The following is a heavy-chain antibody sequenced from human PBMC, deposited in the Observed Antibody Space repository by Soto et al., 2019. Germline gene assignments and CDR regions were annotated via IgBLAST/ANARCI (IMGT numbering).Heavy chain of an antibody. CDR2: TYYRSNWRH. J-gene: IGHJ4*02. CDR1: GDSVSSNTAA. CDR3: ARGVAGSGFDL. D-gene: IGHD6-19*01. Sequence: SQTLSLTCAIPGDSVSSNTAAWNLIRSSPSRGLEWLGRTYYRSNWRHDYAVSVRSRITVNPDTSKNHFSLQLNSVTPDDTAVYYCARGVAGSGFDLWGQGTLVTVSS. V-gene: IGHV6-1*01.